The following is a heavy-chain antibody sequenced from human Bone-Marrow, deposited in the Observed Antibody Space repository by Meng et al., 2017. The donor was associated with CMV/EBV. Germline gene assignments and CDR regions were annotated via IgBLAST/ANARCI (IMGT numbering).Heavy chain of an antibody. J-gene: IGHJ4*02. CDR3: ARVSGVLRFLEWSQMTEINY. CDR1: GYTFTSYY. CDR2: INPNSGGT. Sequence: ASVKVSCKASGYTFTSYYMHWVRQAPGQGLEWMGWINPNSGGTNYAQKFQGRVTMTRDTSISTAYMELSRLRSDDTAVYYCARVSGVLRFLEWSQMTEINYWSQGTLVTVSS. V-gene: IGHV1-2*02. D-gene: IGHD3-3*01.